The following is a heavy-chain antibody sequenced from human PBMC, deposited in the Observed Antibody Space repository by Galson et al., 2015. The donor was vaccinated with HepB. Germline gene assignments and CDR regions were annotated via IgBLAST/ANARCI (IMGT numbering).Heavy chain of an antibody. Sequence: SLRLSCAASGFTFSSYAMHWVRQAPGKGLEWVAVISYDGSNKYYADSVKGRFTISRDNSKNTLYLQMNSLRAEDTAVYYCAKQEPGIAVAGTDYWGQGTLVTVSS. CDR1: GFTFSSYA. CDR2: ISYDGSNK. J-gene: IGHJ4*02. CDR3: AKQEPGIAVAGTDY. V-gene: IGHV3-30-3*01. D-gene: IGHD6-19*01.